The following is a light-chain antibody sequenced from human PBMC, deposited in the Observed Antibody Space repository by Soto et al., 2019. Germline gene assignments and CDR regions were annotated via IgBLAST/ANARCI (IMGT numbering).Light chain of an antibody. Sequence: AIQLTQSPFFLSASVGDRVTITCRASQGISSALAWYQQKPGKVPNLLIYDASSLDGGVPSRFSASGSRTDSTLTISSLQPEDFATYYCQQYNSYPLTFGGGTKVDIK. CDR2: DAS. CDR1: QGISSA. CDR3: QQYNSYPLT. J-gene: IGKJ4*01. V-gene: IGKV1-13*02.